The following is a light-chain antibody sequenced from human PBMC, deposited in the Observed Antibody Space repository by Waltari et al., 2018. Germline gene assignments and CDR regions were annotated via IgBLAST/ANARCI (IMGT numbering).Light chain of an antibody. V-gene: IGLV2-14*01. CDR3: SSQSSNDVVL. CDR1: SNDVGGYNS. Sequence: QSALTQPASVSGSPGQSVTIFCAGTSNDVGGYNSVSWYQEHPGQAPRVIIYDFSDRPAGVSDGFSGSKSGNTASLTISGLQAEDEADYYCSSQSSNDVVLFGGGTKLTVL. J-gene: IGLJ2*01. CDR2: DFS.